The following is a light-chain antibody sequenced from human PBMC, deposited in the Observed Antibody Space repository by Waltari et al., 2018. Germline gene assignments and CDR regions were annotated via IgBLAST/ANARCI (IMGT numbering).Light chain of an antibody. Sequence: IVLTQSPGTLSLSPGERATLSCRASQSIPGTLDWYQQKPDQPPRLLIYGASNRAAGIPDRFSGSGFGTDFSLTISRLEPEDFAVYYCQHYVRLPVAFGQGTKV. CDR3: QHYVRLPVA. CDR1: QSIPGT. J-gene: IGKJ1*01. V-gene: IGKV3-20*01. CDR2: GAS.